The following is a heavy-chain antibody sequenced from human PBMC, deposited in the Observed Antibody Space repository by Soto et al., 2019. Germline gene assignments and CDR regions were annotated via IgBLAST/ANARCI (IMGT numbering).Heavy chain of an antibody. CDR1: GYSFTSYW. V-gene: IGHV5-10-1*01. D-gene: IGHD2-15*01. CDR2: IDPSDSYT. J-gene: IGHJ3*02. CDR3: ARHGYCSGGGRVRAFDI. Sequence: GESLKISCKGSGYSFTSYWISWVRQMPGKGLEWMGRIDPSDSYTNYSPSFQGHVTISADKSLSTAYLQWSSLKASDTAMYYCARHGYCSGGGRVRAFDIWCQGTMVTVSS.